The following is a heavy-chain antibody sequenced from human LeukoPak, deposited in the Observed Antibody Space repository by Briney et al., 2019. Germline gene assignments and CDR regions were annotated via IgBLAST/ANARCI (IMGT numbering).Heavy chain of an antibody. V-gene: IGHV4-34*01. CDR3: ARIPIVVVPAAKVPNWFDP. CDR2: INHSGST. J-gene: IGHJ5*02. Sequence: SETLSLTCAVYGGSFSGYYWSWIRQPPGKGLEWIGEINHSGSTNYNPSLKSRVTISVDTSKNQFSLKLSSVTAADTAVYYCARIPIVVVPAAKVPNWFDPWRQGTLVTVSS. CDR1: GGSFSGYY. D-gene: IGHD2-2*01.